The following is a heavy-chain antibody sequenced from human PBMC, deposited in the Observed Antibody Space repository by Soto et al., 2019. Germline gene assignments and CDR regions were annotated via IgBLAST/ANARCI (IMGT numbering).Heavy chain of an antibody. CDR2: ISYSGST. Sequence: QVQLQESGPGLVKPSETLSLTCTVSGGSISSYYWSWIRQPPGKGLEWIGYISYSGSTNYNPSLMSRVTISVDTSKNQFSLKVGSVTAADTAVYYCVRDCYASSCFDYWGQGILVTVSS. CDR1: GGSISSYY. J-gene: IGHJ4*02. D-gene: IGHD6-13*01. CDR3: VRDCYASSCFDY. V-gene: IGHV4-59*01.